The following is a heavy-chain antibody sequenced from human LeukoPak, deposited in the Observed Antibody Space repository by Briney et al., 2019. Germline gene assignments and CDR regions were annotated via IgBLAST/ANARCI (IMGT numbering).Heavy chain of an antibody. CDR2: IYYSGST. D-gene: IGHD1-26*01. V-gene: IGHV4-59*01. CDR1: GGSISSYY. J-gene: IGHJ3*02. Sequence: SETLSLTCTVSGGSISSYYWSWIRQPPGKGLEWIGYIYYSGSTNYNPSLKSRVTISVDTSKNQFSLKLSSVTAADTAVYYCARDSSGSSLDAFDIWGQGTMVTVSS. CDR3: ARDSSGSSLDAFDI.